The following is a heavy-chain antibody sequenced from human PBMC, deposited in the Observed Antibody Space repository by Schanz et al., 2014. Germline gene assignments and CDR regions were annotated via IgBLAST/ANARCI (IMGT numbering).Heavy chain of an antibody. CDR1: GFTFSSYA. Sequence: EVQLVESGGGLVQPGGSLRLSCAASGFTFSSYAMSWVRQAPGKGLEWVSSFNDGGVNKYYADSVKGRFTISSDNSKSTLYLQMSSLRAEDTAVYYCTTDNGHFAFDFWGQGTMVTVSS. CDR2: FNDGGVNK. CDR3: TTDNGHFAFDF. J-gene: IGHJ3*01. V-gene: IGHV3-23*04. D-gene: IGHD2-8*01.